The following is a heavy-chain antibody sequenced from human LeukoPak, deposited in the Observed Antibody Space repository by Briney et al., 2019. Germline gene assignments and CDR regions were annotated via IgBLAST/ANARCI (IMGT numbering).Heavy chain of an antibody. V-gene: IGHV1-18*01. CDR1: GYTFTSYG. Sequence: ASVKVSCKASGYTFTSYGISWVRQAPGQGLEWMGWISAYNGNTNYAQKLQGRVTMTTDTSTSTAYMELRSLRSDDTAVYYCARAGHYYDSSGYYRPDYFDYWGQGTLVTVSS. D-gene: IGHD3-22*01. J-gene: IGHJ4*02. CDR2: ISAYNGNT. CDR3: ARAGHYYDSSGYYRPDYFDY.